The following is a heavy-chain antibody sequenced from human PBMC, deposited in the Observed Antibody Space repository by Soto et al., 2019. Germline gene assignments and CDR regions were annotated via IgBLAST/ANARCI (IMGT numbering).Heavy chain of an antibody. V-gene: IGHV1-69*01. CDR3: ARDPRSITGTTSSEDFQH. CDR1: GGTFSGYA. D-gene: IGHD1-20*01. J-gene: IGHJ1*01. Sequence: QAQLMQSGAEVKKPGSSVKVSCKASGGTFSGYAISWVRQAPGQGLEWMGGIVLLLGITNYAQKFQGRITIAADESTGTAYMDLRSLRSEDTAVYYCARDPRSITGTTSSEDFQHWGQGTLVSVSS. CDR2: IVLLLGIT.